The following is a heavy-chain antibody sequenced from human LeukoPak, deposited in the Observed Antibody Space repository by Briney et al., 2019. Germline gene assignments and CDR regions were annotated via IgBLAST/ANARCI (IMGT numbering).Heavy chain of an antibody. D-gene: IGHD1-1*01. V-gene: IGHV3-53*01. CDR3: ARGGTTAVDFDY. J-gene: IGHJ4*02. Sequence: GGSLRLSCAASGFTVSSNYMSWVRQAPGEGLEWVSVIYSGGSTYYADSVKGRFTISRDNSKNTLYLQMNNLRAEDTAVYYCARGGTTAVDFDYWGQGTLVTVSS. CDR2: IYSGGST. CDR1: GFTVSSNY.